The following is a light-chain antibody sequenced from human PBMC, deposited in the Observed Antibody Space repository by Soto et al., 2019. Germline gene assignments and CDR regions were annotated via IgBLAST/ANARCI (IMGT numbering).Light chain of an antibody. Sequence: EVVLTQSPATLSLFPGESATLSYSASETISNQLAWYQQKPGQAPRLLMYETSHWVTGIRARYSGSGSGTDFTHIISSLEPADFAVYSCQNRGGWPPICTFGQGAKVDMK. CDR2: ETS. V-gene: IGKV3-11*01. CDR3: QNRGGWPPICT. J-gene: IGKJ2*02. CDR1: ETISNQ.